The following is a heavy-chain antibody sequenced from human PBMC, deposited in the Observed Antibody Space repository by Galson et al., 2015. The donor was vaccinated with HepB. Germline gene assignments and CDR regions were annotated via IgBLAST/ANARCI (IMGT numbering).Heavy chain of an antibody. J-gene: IGHJ4*02. V-gene: IGHV3-30*18. CDR2: ISYDGSNN. Sequence: SLRLACAASGVTGGNSGLHWVRQAPGEGLEWVAVISYDGSNNSYALFVKGRFTISRDNSKNTLYVQMNSLRAEHTHVYYCVKDLLDIVVVPAIILPHCGRDCHRGVFDHWGQGTLVTVSS. CDR3: VKDLLDIVVVPAIILPHCGRDCHRGVFDH. CDR1: GVTGGNSG. D-gene: IGHD2-2*03.